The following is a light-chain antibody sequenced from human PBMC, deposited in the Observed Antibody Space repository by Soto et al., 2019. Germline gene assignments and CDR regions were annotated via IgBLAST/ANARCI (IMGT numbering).Light chain of an antibody. CDR2: KAS. V-gene: IGKV1-5*03. CDR1: QNINNW. Sequence: DIQMTQSPSTLSASVGDRVTIPCRASQNINNWLAWYQQKPGQAPKLLIYKASSLESGVPLRFSGSGSGTEFTLTISSLQPDDFATYYCQQYNSYPYTFGQVTKLEIK. J-gene: IGKJ2*01. CDR3: QQYNSYPYT.